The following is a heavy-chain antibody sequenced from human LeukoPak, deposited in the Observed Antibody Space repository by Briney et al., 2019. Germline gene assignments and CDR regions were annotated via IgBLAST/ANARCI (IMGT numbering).Heavy chain of an antibody. D-gene: IGHD6-19*01. Sequence: SVKVSCKASAGTFSSYAISWVRQAPGQGLEWMGRIIPILGIANYAQKFQGRVTITTDESTSTAYMELSSLRSEDTAVYYCARVNSSPRDWFDPWGQGTLVTVSS. J-gene: IGHJ5*02. CDR2: IIPILGIA. CDR3: ARVNSSPRDWFDP. CDR1: AGTFSSYA. V-gene: IGHV1-69*04.